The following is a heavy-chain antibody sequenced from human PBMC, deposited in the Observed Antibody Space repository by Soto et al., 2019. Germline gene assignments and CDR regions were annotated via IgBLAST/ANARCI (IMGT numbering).Heavy chain of an antibody. J-gene: IGHJ6*02. CDR1: GFTFSSYA. CDR2: ISYDGSNK. Sequence: QVQLVESGGGVVQPGRSLRLSCAASGFTFSSYAMHWVRQAPGKGLEWVAVISYDGSNKYYADSVKGRFTISRDNSKNTLYLQMNSLRAEDTAVYYCARDPSEQHPTYYYGMDVWGQGTTVTVSS. D-gene: IGHD6-13*01. V-gene: IGHV3-30-3*01. CDR3: ARDPSEQHPTYYYGMDV.